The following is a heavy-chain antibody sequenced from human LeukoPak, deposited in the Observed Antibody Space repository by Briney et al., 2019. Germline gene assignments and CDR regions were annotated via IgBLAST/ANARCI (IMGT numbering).Heavy chain of an antibody. Sequence: GASVKVSCKASGHTFTSYAMNWVRQAPGQGLEWMGWINTNTGNPTYAQGFTGRFVFSLDTSVSTAYLQISSLKAEDTAVYYCARASTIFGVVELHDYWGQGTLVTVSS. CDR3: ARASTIFGVVELHDY. J-gene: IGHJ4*02. D-gene: IGHD3-3*01. CDR1: GHTFTSYA. CDR2: INTNTGNP. V-gene: IGHV7-4-1*02.